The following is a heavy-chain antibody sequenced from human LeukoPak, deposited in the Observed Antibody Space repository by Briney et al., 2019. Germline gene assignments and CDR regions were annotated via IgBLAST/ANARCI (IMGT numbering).Heavy chain of an antibody. CDR2: INTNTGNP. Sequence: GASVKVSCKASGYTFTSYAMNWVRQAPGQGLEWMGWINTNTGNPTYAQGFTGRFVFSLDTSVSTAYLQISSLKAEDTAVYYCAREDHAGYYYDMDVWGQGTTVTVSS. V-gene: IGHV7-4-1*02. J-gene: IGHJ6*02. CDR1: GYTFTSYA. CDR3: AREDHAGYYYDMDV.